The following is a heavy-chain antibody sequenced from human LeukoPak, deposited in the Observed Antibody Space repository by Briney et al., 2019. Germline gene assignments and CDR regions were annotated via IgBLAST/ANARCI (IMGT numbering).Heavy chain of an antibody. CDR3: ARDDRSGPPDYYYGMDV. D-gene: IGHD6-19*01. CDR1: GFTFSDYY. CDR2: ISSSSSYT. J-gene: IGHJ6*04. V-gene: IGHV3-11*06. Sequence: GGSLRLSCAASGFTFSDYYMSWLRQAPGKGLEWVSYISSSSSYTNYADSVKGRFTISRDNAKNSLYLQMNSLRAEDTAVYYCARDDRSGPPDYYYGMDVWGKGTTVTVSS.